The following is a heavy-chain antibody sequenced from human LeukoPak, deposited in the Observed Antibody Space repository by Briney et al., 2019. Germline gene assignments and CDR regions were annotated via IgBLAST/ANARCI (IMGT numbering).Heavy chain of an antibody. Sequence: XXXPGXGVXWVSYISSSSSNIYHSDSVKGRFTISRDNAKNSLHLQMNSLRAEDTAVYYCARVGRSGWTVDYWGQGTLVTVSS. V-gene: IGHV3-48*04. CDR2: ISSSSSNI. D-gene: IGHD6-19*01. CDR3: ARVGRSGWTVDY. J-gene: IGHJ4*02.